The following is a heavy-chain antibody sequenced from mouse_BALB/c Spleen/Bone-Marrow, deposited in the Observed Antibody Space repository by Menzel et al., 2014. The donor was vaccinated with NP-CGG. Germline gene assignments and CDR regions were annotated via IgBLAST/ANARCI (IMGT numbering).Heavy chain of an antibody. V-gene: IGHV1-28*01. D-gene: IGHD2-4*01. J-gene: IGHJ3*01. Sequence: EVQLQQSGPELVKPGASVKISCKASGYSFXSYYMHWVKQSHGKSLEWIGYIDPFNGGTSYNQKFKGKATLTVDKSSSTAYMHLSSLTSEDSAVYYCAGSTMISAWFAYWGQGTLVTVSA. CDR3: AGSTMISAWFAY. CDR2: IDPFNGGT. CDR1: GYSFXSYY.